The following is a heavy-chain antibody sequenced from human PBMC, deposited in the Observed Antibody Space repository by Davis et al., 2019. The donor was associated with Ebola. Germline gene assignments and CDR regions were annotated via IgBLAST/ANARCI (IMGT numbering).Heavy chain of an antibody. Sequence: PGGSLRLSCAASGFTFDDYTMYWVRQTPGKGLEWVSLITRDGGSIYYADSVKGRFTISRDNSMNSLYLQMSSLRTEDTALYYCARAGAQWVIYYYLDYWGQGTQVTVSS. CDR3: ARAGAQWVIYYYLDY. D-gene: IGHD6-19*01. J-gene: IGHJ4*02. V-gene: IGHV3-43*01. CDR2: ITRDGGSI. CDR1: GFTFDDYT.